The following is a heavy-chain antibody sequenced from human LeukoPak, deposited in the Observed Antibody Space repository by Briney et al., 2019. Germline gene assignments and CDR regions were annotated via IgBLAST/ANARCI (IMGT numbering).Heavy chain of an antibody. V-gene: IGHV3-23*01. J-gene: IGHJ2*01. CDR3: AEAPSKDHWHFDL. CDR1: GFTFSSYA. Sequence: GGSLRLSCAASGFTFSSYAMSWVRQAPGKGLEWVSAISGSGGSTYYADSVKGRFTISRDNSKNTLYLQMNSLRAEDTAVYYCAEAPSKDHWHFDLWGRGTLVTVSS. CDR2: ISGSGGST.